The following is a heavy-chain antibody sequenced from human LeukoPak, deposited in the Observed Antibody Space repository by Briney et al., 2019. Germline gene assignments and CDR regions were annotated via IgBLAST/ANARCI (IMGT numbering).Heavy chain of an antibody. CDR3: AKDGDSSGWYYFDY. Sequence: GGSLRLSCAASGFTFSRYGMHWVRQAPGKGLEWVAVISYDGSNKYYADSVRGRFTISRDNSKNTLYLQMNSLRAEDTAVYYCAKDGDSSGWYYFDYWGQGTLVTVSS. CDR1: GFTFSRYG. J-gene: IGHJ4*02. V-gene: IGHV3-30*18. CDR2: ISYDGSNK. D-gene: IGHD6-19*01.